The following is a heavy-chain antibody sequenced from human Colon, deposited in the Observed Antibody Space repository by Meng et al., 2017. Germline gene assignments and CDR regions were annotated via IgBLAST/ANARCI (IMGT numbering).Heavy chain of an antibody. V-gene: IGHV4-4*02. CDR1: GGSLSNSNW. CDR2: IYHSGIT. CDR3: ARANGDYDVTWFDP. D-gene: IGHD4-17*01. Sequence: QVQLREPGPGLVNPSGTLPLPCAVSGGSLSNSNWWSWVRQSTGKGLEWIGEIYHSGITSYNLSLKGRVTMSLDTSKNQFSLRLTSVTAADTAVYYCARANGDYDVTWFDPWGQGTLVTVS. J-gene: IGHJ5*02.